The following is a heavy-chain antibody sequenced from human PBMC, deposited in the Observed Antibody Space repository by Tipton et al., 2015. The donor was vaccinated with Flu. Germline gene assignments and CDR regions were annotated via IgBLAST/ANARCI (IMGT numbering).Heavy chain of an antibody. Sequence: SLRLSCEGSGFNFHSYAMSWVRQAPGKGLEWVSLISSGGDITYYADSVQGRFTIARDDSKNTLFLQMYNLRADDTAVYYCAKSPGYGDFFDFWGPGTVVSVSS. CDR1: GFNFHSYA. D-gene: IGHD4-17*01. V-gene: IGHV3-23*01. J-gene: IGHJ4*02. CDR3: AKSPGYGDFFDF. CDR2: ISSGGDIT.